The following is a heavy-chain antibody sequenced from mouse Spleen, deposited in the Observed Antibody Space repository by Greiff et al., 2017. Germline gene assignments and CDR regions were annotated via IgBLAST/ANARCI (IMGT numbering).Heavy chain of an antibody. J-gene: IGHJ4*01. Sequence: VKLVESGPGLVAPSQSLSITCTVSGFSLTGYGVNWVRQPPGKGLEWLGMIWGDGSTDYNSALKSRLSISKDNSKSQVFLKMNSLQTDDTARYYCARGPIYYGNPYAMDYWGQGTSVTVSS. CDR2: IWGDGST. V-gene: IGHV2-6-7*01. D-gene: IGHD2-1*01. CDR1: GFSLTGYG. CDR3: ARGPIYYGNPYAMDY.